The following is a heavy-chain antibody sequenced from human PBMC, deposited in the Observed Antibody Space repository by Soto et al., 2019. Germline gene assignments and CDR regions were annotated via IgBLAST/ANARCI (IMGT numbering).Heavy chain of an antibody. J-gene: IGHJ5*02. CDR3: AKSRTATTSCYGS. V-gene: IGHV3-23*01. D-gene: IGHD2-2*01. CDR2: ISASGGGT. CDR1: GFTFNNYA. Sequence: PGGSLRLSCPATGFTFNNYAMTWVRRAPGKGLEWVSSISASGGGTFYADSVKGRFIISRDSSKDTLYLQMNSLRVEDTAVYYCAKSRTATTSCYGSWGQGARVTVSS.